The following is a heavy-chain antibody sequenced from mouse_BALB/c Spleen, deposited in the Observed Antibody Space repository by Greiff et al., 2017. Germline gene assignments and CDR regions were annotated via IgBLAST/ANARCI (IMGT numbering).Heavy chain of an antibody. CDR2: ISSGGGNT. Sequence: DVQLVESGGGLVKPGGSLKLSCAASGFTFSSYTMSWVRQTPEKRLEWVATISSGGGNTYYPDSVKGRFTISRDNAKNNLYLQMSSLRSEDTALYYCASRTFFDYWGQGTTLTVSS. CDR1: GFTFSSYT. J-gene: IGHJ2*01. CDR3: ASRTFFDY. V-gene: IGHV5-9*03.